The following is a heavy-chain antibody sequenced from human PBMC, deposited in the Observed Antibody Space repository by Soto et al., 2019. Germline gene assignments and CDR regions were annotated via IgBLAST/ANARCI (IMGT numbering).Heavy chain of an antibody. CDR3: ARSVGVTTLSYLDY. CDR2: IIPMFGTV. Sequence: GASVKVSFKAAGGTFSSYGISWLRQAPGQGLEWMGGIIPMFGTVTHTQNFQGRLTITADESTSTAYMELSSLRSEDTAVYFCARSVGVTTLSYLDYWGQGTLVTVSS. CDR1: GGTFSSYG. D-gene: IGHD1-26*01. J-gene: IGHJ4*02. V-gene: IGHV1-69*13.